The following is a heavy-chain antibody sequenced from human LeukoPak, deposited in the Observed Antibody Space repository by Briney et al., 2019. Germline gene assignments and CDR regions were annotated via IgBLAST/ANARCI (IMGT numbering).Heavy chain of an antibody. CDR2: ISSSSSYI. J-gene: IGHJ4*02. D-gene: IGHD6-19*01. CDR1: GFTFDDYA. Sequence: GGSLRLSCAASGFTFDDYAMHWVRQAPGKGLEWVSSISSSSSYIYYADSVKGRFTISRDNAKNSLYLQMNSLRAEDTAVYYCARDHPGYSSGWDVLPVFDYWGQGTLVTVSS. V-gene: IGHV3-21*03. CDR3: ARDHPGYSSGWDVLPVFDY.